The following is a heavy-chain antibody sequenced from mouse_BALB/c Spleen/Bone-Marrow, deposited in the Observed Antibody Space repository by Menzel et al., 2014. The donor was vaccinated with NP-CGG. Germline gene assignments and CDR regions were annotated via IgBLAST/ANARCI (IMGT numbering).Heavy chain of an antibody. J-gene: IGHJ2*01. V-gene: IGHV5-6*01. CDR3: SRRSDYDYFDY. D-gene: IGHD2-4*01. CDR2: ISSRGSYT. CDR1: GFTFSSYG. Sequence: EVQLVESGGGLVQPGGSRKLSCAASGFTFSSYGMSWVRQTPDKRLEWVATISSRGSYTFYPDSVKGRFTISRDNAKNTLYLQMSSLKSEDTAIYYCSRRSDYDYFDYWGQGTTLTVSS.